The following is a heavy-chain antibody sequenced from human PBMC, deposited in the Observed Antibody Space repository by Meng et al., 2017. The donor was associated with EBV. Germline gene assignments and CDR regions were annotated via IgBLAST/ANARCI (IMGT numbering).Heavy chain of an antibody. CDR3: ARIAVAFDY. Sequence: LQAAGQGLVKPSQPLVLTCAVSGGSISSGDYYWSWSRQPPGKGLEWIGYIYYSGGTYYNPSLKSRVTISVDTSKNQFSLKLSSVTAADTAVYYCARIAVAFDYWGQGTLVTVSS. CDR2: IYYSGGT. J-gene: IGHJ4*02. V-gene: IGHV4-30-4*08. CDR1: GGSISSGDYY. D-gene: IGHD6-19*01.